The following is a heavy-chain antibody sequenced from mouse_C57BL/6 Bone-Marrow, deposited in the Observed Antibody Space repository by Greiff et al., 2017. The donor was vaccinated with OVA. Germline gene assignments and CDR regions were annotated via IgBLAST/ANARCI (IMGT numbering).Heavy chain of an antibody. CDR3: ARNGGETSWFAY. D-gene: IGHD1-1*02. V-gene: IGHV1-19*01. J-gene: IGHJ3*01. Sequence: EVQLQQSGPVLVKPGASVKMSCKASGYTFTDYYMNWVKQSHGKSLEWIGVINPYNGGTSYNQKFKGKATLTVDKSSSTAYMELNSLTSEDSAVYYCARNGGETSWFAYWGQGTLVTVSA. CDR2: INPYNGGT. CDR1: GYTFTDYY.